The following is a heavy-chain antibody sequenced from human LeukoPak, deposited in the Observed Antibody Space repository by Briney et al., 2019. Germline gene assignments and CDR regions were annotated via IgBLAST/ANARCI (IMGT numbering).Heavy chain of an antibody. CDR3: ATDYDYVLGSYRYPPFYFDY. CDR2: ISGSGGST. D-gene: IGHD3-16*02. CDR1: GFTFSSYA. J-gene: IGHJ4*02. Sequence: GGSLRLSCAASGFTFSSYAMSWVRQAPGKGLEWVSAISGSGGSTYYAGSVKGRFTISRDNSKNTLYLQMNSLRAEDTAVYYCATDYDYVLGSYRYPPFYFDYWGQGTLVTVSS. V-gene: IGHV3-23*01.